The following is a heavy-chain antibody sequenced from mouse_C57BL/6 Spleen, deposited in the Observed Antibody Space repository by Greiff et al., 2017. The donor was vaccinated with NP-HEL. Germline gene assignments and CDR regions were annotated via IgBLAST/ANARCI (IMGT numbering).Heavy chain of an antibody. CDR2: IYPRSGNT. V-gene: IGHV1-81*01. CDR1: GYTFTSYG. CDR3: ARGPLYDGYSMDY. J-gene: IGHJ4*01. Sequence: VKLMESGAELARPGASVKLSCKASGYTFTSYGISWVKQRTGQGLEWIGEIYPRSGNTYYNEKFKGKATLTADKSSSTAYMELRSLTSEDSAVYFCARGPLYDGYSMDYWGQGTSVTVSS. D-gene: IGHD2-3*01.